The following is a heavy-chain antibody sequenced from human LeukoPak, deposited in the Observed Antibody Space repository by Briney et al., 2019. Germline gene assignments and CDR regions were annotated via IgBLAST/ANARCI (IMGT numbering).Heavy chain of an antibody. J-gene: IGHJ4*02. Sequence: PGGSLRLSCAASGFTFSSRWMSWVRQAPGKGLEWVAFIRCDGSNKYYADSVKGRFTISRDNSKNTLYLQMNSLRAEDTAVYYCAKAPYCSSTSCQNFDYWGQGTLVTVSS. V-gene: IGHV3-30*02. D-gene: IGHD2-2*01. CDR1: GFTFSSRW. CDR3: AKAPYCSSTSCQNFDY. CDR2: IRCDGSNK.